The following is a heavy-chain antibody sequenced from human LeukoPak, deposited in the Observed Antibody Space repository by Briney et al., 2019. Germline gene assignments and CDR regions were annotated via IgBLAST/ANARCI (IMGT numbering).Heavy chain of an antibody. Sequence: SETLSLTCTVSGGSISSYYWSWIRQPPGKGLEWIGYIYYSGSTYYNPSLKSRVTISVDTAKNQFSLKLSAVTAADTAVYYCARLIPNNFDSWGQGTLVTVSS. CDR3: ARLIPNNFDS. J-gene: IGHJ4*02. D-gene: IGHD3-16*02. CDR1: GGSISSYY. CDR2: IYYSGST. V-gene: IGHV4-59*08.